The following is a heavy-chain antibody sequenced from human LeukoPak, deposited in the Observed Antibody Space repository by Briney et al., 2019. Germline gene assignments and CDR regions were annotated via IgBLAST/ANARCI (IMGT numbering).Heavy chain of an antibody. D-gene: IGHD3-10*01. CDR1: GSTFTSYG. CDR3: ARGRHYYGSGIPSDY. Sequence: GAAVKVSCKASGSTFTSYGINWVRQAPGQGLEWMGWIGAYNGNTNYAQKVQGRVTMTTDTSTSTAYMELRSLRSDDTAVYYCARGRHYYGSGIPSDYWGQGTLVTVSS. V-gene: IGHV1-18*01. J-gene: IGHJ4*02. CDR2: IGAYNGNT.